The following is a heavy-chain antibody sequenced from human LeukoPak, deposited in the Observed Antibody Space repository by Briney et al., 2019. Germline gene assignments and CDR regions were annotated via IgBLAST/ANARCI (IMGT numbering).Heavy chain of an antibody. CDR2: ISSSSSYI. Sequence: GGSLRLSCAASGFTFSSYSMNWVRQAPGKGLEWVSSISSSSSYICYADPVKGRFTISRDNAKNSLYLQMDSLRAEDTAVYYCAKEVSGDPWGQGTLVTVSS. CDR3: AKEVSGDP. J-gene: IGHJ5*02. CDR1: GFTFSSYS. D-gene: IGHD1-26*01. V-gene: IGHV3-21*01.